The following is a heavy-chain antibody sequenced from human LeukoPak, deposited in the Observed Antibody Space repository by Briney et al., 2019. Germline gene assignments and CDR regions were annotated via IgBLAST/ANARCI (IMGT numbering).Heavy chain of an antibody. J-gene: IGHJ6*02. CDR2: IYYSGST. CDR1: GGSISSSSYY. V-gene: IGHV4-39*01. D-gene: IGHD3-16*01. Sequence: SETLSLTCTVSGGSISSSSYYWGWIRQPPGKGLEWIGRIYYSGSTYYNPSLKSRVTISVDTSKNQFSLKLSSVTAADTAVYYCARALNDYVWGSNYYYYYYGMDVWGQGTTVTVSS. CDR3: ARALNDYVWGSNYYYYYYGMDV.